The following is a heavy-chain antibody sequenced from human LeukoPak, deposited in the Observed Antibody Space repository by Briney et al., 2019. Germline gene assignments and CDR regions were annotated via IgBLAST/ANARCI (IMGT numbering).Heavy chain of an antibody. CDR3: ASWVYCGGDCLDY. D-gene: IGHD2-21*02. CDR1: GGTFNSYA. V-gene: IGHV1-69*06. Sequence: SVKVSCKASGGTFNSYAISWVRQAPGQGLEWMGRIIPIFGTANYAQKFQGRVTITADKSTSTAYMELSSLRSEDTAVYYCASWVYCGGDCLDYWGQGTLVTVSS. J-gene: IGHJ4*02. CDR2: IIPIFGTA.